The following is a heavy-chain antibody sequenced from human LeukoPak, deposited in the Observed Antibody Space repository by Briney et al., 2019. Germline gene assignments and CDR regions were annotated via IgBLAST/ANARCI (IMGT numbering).Heavy chain of an antibody. CDR3: ASPNPGSGSYYNLDY. CDR1: GGTFSSYA. Sequence: ASVKVSCKASGGTFSSYAISWVRQAPGQGLEWMGGIIPIFGTANYAQKFQGRVTITADESTSTAYMELSSLRSEDTAVYYCASPNPGSGSYYNLDYWGQGTLVTVSS. J-gene: IGHJ4*02. CDR2: IIPIFGTA. D-gene: IGHD3-10*01. V-gene: IGHV1-69*13.